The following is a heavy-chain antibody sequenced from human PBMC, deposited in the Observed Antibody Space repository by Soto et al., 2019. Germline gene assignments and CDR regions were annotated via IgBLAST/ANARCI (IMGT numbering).Heavy chain of an antibody. CDR2: ISAYNGNT. D-gene: IGHD6-19*01. CDR1: GYTFTSYG. V-gene: IGHV1-18*01. CDR3: ARAMRSGWSGAVGAFDI. J-gene: IGHJ3*02. Sequence: ASVKVSCKASGYTFTSYGISWVRQAPGQGLEWMGWISAYNGNTNYAQKLQGRVTMTTDTSTSTAYMELRSLRSDDTAVYYCARAMRSGWSGAVGAFDIWGQGTMVTVSS.